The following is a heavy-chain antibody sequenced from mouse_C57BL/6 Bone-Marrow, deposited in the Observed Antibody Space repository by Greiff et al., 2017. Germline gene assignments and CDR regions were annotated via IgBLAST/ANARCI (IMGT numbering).Heavy chain of an antibody. CDR3: AGYDYGRAYALDD. Sequence: VQLQQPGAELVKPGASVKLSCKASGYTFTSYWMHWVKQRPGQGLEWIGMIHPNSGSTNYNEKFKSKATLTVDKSSSTAYMQLSSLTSEDAAVYYGAGYDYGRAYALDDWGQGTSVTVSS. CDR1: GYTFTSYW. J-gene: IGHJ4*01. V-gene: IGHV1-64*01. CDR2: IHPNSGST. D-gene: IGHD2-4*01.